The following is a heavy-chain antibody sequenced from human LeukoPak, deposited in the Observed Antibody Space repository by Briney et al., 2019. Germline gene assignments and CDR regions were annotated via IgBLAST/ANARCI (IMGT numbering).Heavy chain of an antibody. D-gene: IGHD6-13*01. J-gene: IGHJ6*03. Sequence: SETLSLTCAVSGGSIFSSNWWCLVRQPPGKGVEWIVQIFHSGSTSYSPSLKSRVTISVDKSKNQFSLKLSSVTAADTAVYYCARGSSIAAAGHYYYMDVWGKGTTVTISS. CDR2: IFHSGST. CDR1: GGSIFSSNW. V-gene: IGHV4-4*02. CDR3: ARGSSIAAAGHYYYMDV.